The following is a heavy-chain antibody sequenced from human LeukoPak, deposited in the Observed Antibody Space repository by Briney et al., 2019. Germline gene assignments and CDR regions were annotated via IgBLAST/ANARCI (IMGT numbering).Heavy chain of an antibody. CDR3: ARRDSSGWYIDY. CDR2: IYYSGST. D-gene: IGHD6-19*01. V-gene: IGHV4-59*08. J-gene: IGHJ4*02. Sequence: SETLSLTCTVSGGSISSYYWSWFRPPPGKGLEWIGYIYYSGSTNYNPSLKSRVTISIATSNNHFSLKLSSVTAADTAVYYCARRDSSGWYIDYWGQGTLVTVSS. CDR1: GGSISSYY.